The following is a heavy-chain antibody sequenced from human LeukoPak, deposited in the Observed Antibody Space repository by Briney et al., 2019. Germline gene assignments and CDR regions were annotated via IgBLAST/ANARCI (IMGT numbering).Heavy chain of an antibody. J-gene: IGHJ5*02. Sequence: GGSLRLSCAASGFTFSSYAMSRVRQAPGKGLEWVSAISGSGGSTYYADSVKGRFTISRDNSKNTLYLQMNSLRAENTAVYYCAKDRRITGTTGGWFDPWGQGTLVTVPS. CDR1: GFTFSSYA. V-gene: IGHV3-23*01. CDR2: ISGSGGST. D-gene: IGHD1-7*01. CDR3: AKDRRITGTTGGWFDP.